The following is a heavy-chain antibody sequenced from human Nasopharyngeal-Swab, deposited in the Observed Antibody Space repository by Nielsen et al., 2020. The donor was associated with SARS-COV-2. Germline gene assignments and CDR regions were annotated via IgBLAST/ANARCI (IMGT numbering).Heavy chain of an antibody. J-gene: IGHJ4*02. CDR2: INPDGGST. D-gene: IGHD1-26*01. CDR1: GFTFSRYW. Sequence: GGSLRLSCAASGFTFSRYWMHWVRQIPGKGLMWVSRINPDGGSTPHADSVKGRFTTSRDNAKNSFYLQMNSLRAEDTAVYYCARGGDILGVYYFDYWGQGTLVTVSS. V-gene: IGHV3-74*01. CDR3: ARGGDILGVYYFDY.